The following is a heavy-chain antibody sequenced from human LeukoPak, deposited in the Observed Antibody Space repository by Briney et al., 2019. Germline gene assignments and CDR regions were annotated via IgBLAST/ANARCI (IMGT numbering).Heavy chain of an antibody. D-gene: IGHD2-15*01. CDR1: GGSISSYY. Sequence: SETLSLTCTVSGGSISSYYWSWIRQPPGKGLEWIGYIYSSGSTNYNPSLKGRVTISVDTSKNQFSLKLSSVTTADTAVYYCARESSGGSFDYWGQGTLVTVSS. CDR3: ARESSGGSFDY. V-gene: IGHV4-59*01. J-gene: IGHJ4*02. CDR2: IYSSGST.